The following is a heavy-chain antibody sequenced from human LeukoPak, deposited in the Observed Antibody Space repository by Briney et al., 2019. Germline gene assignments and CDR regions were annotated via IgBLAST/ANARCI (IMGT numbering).Heavy chain of an antibody. CDR3: ARDVSKGSVAAAGVYYYGMDV. V-gene: IGHV3-21*01. J-gene: IGHJ6*02. Sequence: GGSLRLSCAASGFTFSSYSMNWVRQAPGKGLEWVSSISSSSSYIYYADSVKGRFTISRDNAKNSLYLQMNSLRAEDTAVYYCARDVSKGSVAAAGVYYYGMDVWGQGTTVTVSS. CDR2: ISSSSSYI. CDR1: GFTFSSYS. D-gene: IGHD6-13*01.